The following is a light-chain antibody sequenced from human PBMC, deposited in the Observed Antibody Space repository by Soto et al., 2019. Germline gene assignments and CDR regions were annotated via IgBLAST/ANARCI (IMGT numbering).Light chain of an antibody. J-gene: IGKJ4*01. Sequence: EIVLTQSPATLSLSPGERATLSCRASQSVSSYLAWYQQKPGHAPRLLIYDASNSTTGIPARFSGSGSETDFTLTISSLEPEDLAVYSCQQRSNWPLTFGGGTKVEIK. V-gene: IGKV3-11*01. CDR1: QSVSSY. CDR3: QQRSNWPLT. CDR2: DAS.